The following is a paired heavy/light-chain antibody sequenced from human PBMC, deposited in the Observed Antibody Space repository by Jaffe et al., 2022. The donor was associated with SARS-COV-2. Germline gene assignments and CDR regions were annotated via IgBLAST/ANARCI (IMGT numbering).Heavy chain of an antibody. J-gene: IGHJ3*02. V-gene: IGHV1-18*01. CDR2: ISGHNGNT. CDR1: GYTFTSYG. Sequence: QVQLVQSGAEVKKSGASVKVSCKASGYTFTSYGISWVRQAPGQGLEWMGWISGHNGNTNYAQKLQGRVTMTTDTSTSTAYMELRSLRSDDTAVYYCARKSVLRYIRGDDAFDIWGQGTMVTVSS. CDR3: ARKSVLRYIRGDDAFDI. D-gene: IGHD3-9*01.
Light chain of an antibody. J-gene: IGLJ3*02. CDR3: GTWDSSLSLWV. CDR1: SSNIGNNY. Sequence: QSVLTQPPSVSAAPGQKVTISCSGSSSNIGNNYVSWYQQLPGTAPKLLIYENNKRLSGIPDRFSGSKSGTSATLGITGLQTGDEADYYCGTWDSSLSLWVFGGGTKLTVL. CDR2: ENN. V-gene: IGLV1-51*02.